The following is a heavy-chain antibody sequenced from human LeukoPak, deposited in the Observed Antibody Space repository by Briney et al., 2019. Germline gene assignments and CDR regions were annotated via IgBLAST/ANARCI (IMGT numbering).Heavy chain of an antibody. V-gene: IGHV3-23*01. Sequence: PGGSLRLSCAASGFTFSNYVMSWVRQAPGKGLEWVSAIGGGATTYYADYVKGRFTISRDNSKNTLYLQMNSLRAEDTAVYYCASQTYYYDSSGYPPAGYWGQGTLVTVSS. J-gene: IGHJ4*02. D-gene: IGHD3-22*01. CDR3: ASQTYYYDSSGYPPAGY. CDR2: IGGGATT. CDR1: GFTFSNYV.